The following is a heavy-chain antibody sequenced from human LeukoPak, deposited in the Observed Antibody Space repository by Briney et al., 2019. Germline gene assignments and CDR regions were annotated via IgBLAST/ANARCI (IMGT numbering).Heavy chain of an antibody. CDR1: GYSFTSYG. Sequence: ASVTVSCTASGYSFTSYGISWVRQAPGQGLEWMGWISAYNGNTNDAQKLRGRVTMTTATSTSTAYMELRSLRSDDTAVYYCARVGEDHNWFDPWGQGTLVTVSS. CDR3: ARVGEDHNWFDP. D-gene: IGHD3-16*01. V-gene: IGHV1-18*01. CDR2: ISAYNGNT. J-gene: IGHJ5*02.